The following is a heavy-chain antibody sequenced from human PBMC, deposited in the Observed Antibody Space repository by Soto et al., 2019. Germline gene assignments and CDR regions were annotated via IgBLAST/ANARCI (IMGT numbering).Heavy chain of an antibody. CDR3: ARGGYSYGYGGGYYYYGMDV. Sequence: QITLKESGPTLVKPTQTLTLTCTFSGFSLSTSGVGVGWIRQPPGKALEWLALIYWDDDKRYSPSLKSRLTINKDTSKNQVVLTMTNMDPVDTATYYCARGGYSYGYGGGYYYYGMDVWGQGTTVTVSS. V-gene: IGHV2-5*02. J-gene: IGHJ6*02. CDR1: GFSLSTSGVG. CDR2: IYWDDDK. D-gene: IGHD5-18*01.